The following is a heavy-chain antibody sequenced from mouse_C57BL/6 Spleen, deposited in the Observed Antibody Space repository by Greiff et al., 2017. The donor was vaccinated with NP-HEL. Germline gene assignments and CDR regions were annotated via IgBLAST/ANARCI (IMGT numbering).Heavy chain of an antibody. J-gene: IGHJ2*01. Sequence: QVQLQQSGAELVRPGTSVKMSCKASGYTFTNYWIGWAKQRPGHGLEWIGDIYPGGGYTNYNEKFKGKSTLTTDKSSSTTYMQLSSLTSEDSAIYYCVRGGYYYGSSPYYFDYWGQGTTLTVSS. CDR3: VRGGYYYGSSPYYFDY. V-gene: IGHV1-63*01. CDR1: GYTFTNYW. D-gene: IGHD1-1*01. CDR2: IYPGGGYT.